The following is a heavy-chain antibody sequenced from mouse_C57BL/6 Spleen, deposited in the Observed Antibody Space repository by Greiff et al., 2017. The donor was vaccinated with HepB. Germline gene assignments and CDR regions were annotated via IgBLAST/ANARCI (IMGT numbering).Heavy chain of an antibody. CDR3: ARGPYYYGSSEFAY. CDR1: GYTFTDYN. V-gene: IGHV1-18*01. Sequence: EVQLQQSGPELVKPGASVKIPCKASGYTFTDYNMDWVKQSHGKSLEWIGDINPNNGGTIYNQKFKGKATLTVDKSSSTAYMELRSLTSEDTAVYYCARGPYYYGSSEFAYWGQGTLVTVSA. D-gene: IGHD1-1*01. J-gene: IGHJ3*01. CDR2: INPNNGGT.